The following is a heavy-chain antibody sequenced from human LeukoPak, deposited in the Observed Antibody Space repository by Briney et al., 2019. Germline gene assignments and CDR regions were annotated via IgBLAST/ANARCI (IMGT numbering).Heavy chain of an antibody. Sequence: ASVKVSCKASGYSFTNYAISWVRQAPGQGLEWMGWISAYNGNTNYAQKLQGRVTMTTDTSTSTAYMELRSLISDDTAVYYCATGRKFGTSRYFDWLSSNWFDPWGQGTLVTVSS. D-gene: IGHD3-9*01. V-gene: IGHV1-18*01. CDR3: ATGRKFGTSRYFDWLSSNWFDP. CDR2: ISAYNGNT. J-gene: IGHJ5*02. CDR1: GYSFTNYA.